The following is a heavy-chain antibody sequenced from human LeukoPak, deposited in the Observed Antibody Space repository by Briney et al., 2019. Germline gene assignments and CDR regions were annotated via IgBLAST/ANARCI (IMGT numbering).Heavy chain of an antibody. CDR1: GGSISSYY. CDR2: IYYSGST. D-gene: IGHD2-2*02. J-gene: IGHJ6*02. CDR3: ARFPVVPAAITYYYYGMDV. V-gene: IGHV4-59*01. Sequence: SETLSLTCTVSGGSISSYYWSWIRQPPGKGLEWIGYIYYSGSTNYNPSLKSRVAISVDTSKNQFSLKLSSATAADTAVYYCARFPVVPAAITYYYYGMDVWGQGTTVTVSS.